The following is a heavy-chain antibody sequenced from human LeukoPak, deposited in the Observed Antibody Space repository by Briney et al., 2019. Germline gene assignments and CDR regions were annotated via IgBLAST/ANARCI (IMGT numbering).Heavy chain of an antibody. J-gene: IGHJ4*02. Sequence: GGSLRLSCAASGFTFSSYAMSWVRQAPGKGLEWVSGIGTSGVGTYYADSVKGRFTISRDNSKNTLYLQMNSLRAEDTAVYYCAKLTTATQTYWGQGTLVTVSS. CDR1: GFTFSSYA. CDR3: AKLTTATQTY. V-gene: IGHV3-23*01. CDR2: IGTSGVGT. D-gene: IGHD4-17*01.